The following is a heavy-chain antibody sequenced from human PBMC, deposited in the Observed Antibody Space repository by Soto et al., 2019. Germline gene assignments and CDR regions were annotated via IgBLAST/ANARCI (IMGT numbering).Heavy chain of an antibody. Sequence: QMHLVQSGAEVKKPGSSVKVSCKASGGSFTYTLSWVRQAPGQGLEWMGGIIPIFGTKNYAQKFQGRVTITADESTKTAYMEWSTLRSEDTAVHYCARLHSHGTYGMDIWGQGTTVTVSS. J-gene: IGHJ6*02. V-gene: IGHV1-69*01. CDR2: IIPIFGTK. CDR1: GGSFTYT. CDR3: ARLHSHGTYGMDI. D-gene: IGHD5-18*01.